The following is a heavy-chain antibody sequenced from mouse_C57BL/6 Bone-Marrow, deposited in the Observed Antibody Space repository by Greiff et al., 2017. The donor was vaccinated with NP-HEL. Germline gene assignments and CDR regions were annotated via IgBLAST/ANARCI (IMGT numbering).Heavy chain of an antibody. V-gene: IGHV14-4*01. CDR3: TTTHGVYFDY. J-gene: IGHJ2*01. CDR1: GFNIKDDY. CDR2: IDPEKGDT. Sequence: VQLQQSGAELVRPGASVKLSCTASGFNIKDDYMHWVKQRPEQGLEWIGWIDPEKGDTEYASKFQGKATITADTSSHTAYLQLSILTSEDTAVYYCTTTHGVYFDYWGQGTTLTVSS.